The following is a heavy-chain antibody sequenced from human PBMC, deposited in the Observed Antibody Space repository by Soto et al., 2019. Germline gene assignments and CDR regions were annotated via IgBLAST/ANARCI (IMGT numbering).Heavy chain of an antibody. Sequence: PSETLSLTCTVSGGSISSSSYYWGWIRQPPGKGLEWIGSIYYSGSTYYNPSLKSRVTISVDTSKNQFSLKLSSVTAADTAAYYCARHLILSHVLLWFGEFTPWGQGTLVTVSS. J-gene: IGHJ5*02. V-gene: IGHV4-39*01. CDR1: GGSISSSSYY. CDR2: IYYSGST. D-gene: IGHD3-10*01. CDR3: ARHLILSHVLLWFGEFTP.